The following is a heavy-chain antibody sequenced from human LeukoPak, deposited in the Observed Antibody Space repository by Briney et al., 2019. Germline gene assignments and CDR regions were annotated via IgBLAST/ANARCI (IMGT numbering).Heavy chain of an antibody. D-gene: IGHD4-11*01. CDR2: IWSDGTNQ. V-gene: IGHV3-33*01. Sequence: GGSLRLSCAAAGFTFSHYGMHWVRQAPGKGLEWVAVIWSDGTNQYYGDSVKGRSTISRDDSANTVYLQMNSLRPEDTGVYYCARDAQRGFDYSNSLEYWGQGTPVTVST. J-gene: IGHJ4*02. CDR1: GFTFSHYG. CDR3: ARDAQRGFDYSNSLEY.